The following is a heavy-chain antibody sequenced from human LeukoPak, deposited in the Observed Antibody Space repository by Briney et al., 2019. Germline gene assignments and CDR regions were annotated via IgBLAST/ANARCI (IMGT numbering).Heavy chain of an antibody. Sequence: SGGSLRLSCAASGFTFDDYAMHWVRQAPGKGLEWVSLISTDGGTTYYADSVKGRFTISRDNSKYSLYLQMNSLRTEDTALYYCAKVRDDYYYAMDVWGQGTTVTVSS. CDR1: GFTFDDYA. CDR3: AKVRDDYYYAMDV. J-gene: IGHJ6*02. D-gene: IGHD5-24*01. CDR2: ISTDGGTT. V-gene: IGHV3-43*02.